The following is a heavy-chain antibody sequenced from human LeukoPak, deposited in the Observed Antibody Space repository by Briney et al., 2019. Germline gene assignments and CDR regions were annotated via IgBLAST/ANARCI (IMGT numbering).Heavy chain of an antibody. V-gene: IGHV3-73*01. CDR2: IKSKANSYAT. CDR3: AIVFAGVGAFDI. CDR1: GFTFSGSA. J-gene: IGHJ3*02. Sequence: GGSLRLSCAASGFTFSGSAMHWVRQASGEGLEWVGRIKSKANSYATAYAASVRGRFTISRDDSKNTAYLQMNSLKTEDTAVYYCAIVFAGVGAFDIWGHGTMVTVSS. D-gene: IGHD3-3*01.